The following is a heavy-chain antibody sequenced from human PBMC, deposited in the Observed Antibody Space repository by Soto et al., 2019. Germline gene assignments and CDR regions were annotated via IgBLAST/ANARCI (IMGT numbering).Heavy chain of an antibody. J-gene: IGHJ4*02. CDR2: INHSGST. CDR1: GGSFSGYY. Sequence: SETLSLTCAVYGGSFSGYYWSWIRQPPGKGLEWIGEINHSGSTNYNPSLKSRVTISVDTSKNQFSLKLSSVTAADTAVYYCARIWFGELGDYWGQGTLVTVSS. V-gene: IGHV4-34*01. D-gene: IGHD3-10*01. CDR3: ARIWFGELGDY.